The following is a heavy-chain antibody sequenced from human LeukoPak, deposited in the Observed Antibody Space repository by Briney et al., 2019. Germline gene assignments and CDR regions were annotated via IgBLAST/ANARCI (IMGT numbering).Heavy chain of an antibody. J-gene: IGHJ4*02. V-gene: IGHV4-59*01. CDR2: IYYSGST. Sequence: SETLSLTCTVSGGSISSYYWSWIRQPPGKGLEWIGYIYYSGSTNYNPSLKSRVTISVDTSKNQFSLKLSSVTAADTAVYYCARGPPIYPFDYWGQGTLVTVSS. CDR1: GGSISSYY. D-gene: IGHD5/OR15-5a*01. CDR3: ARGPPIYPFDY.